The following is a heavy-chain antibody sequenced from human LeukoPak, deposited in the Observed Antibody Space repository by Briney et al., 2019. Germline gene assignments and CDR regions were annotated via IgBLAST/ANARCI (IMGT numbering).Heavy chain of an antibody. V-gene: IGHV3-21*01. CDR3: ARSLWFGDSNLDY. J-gene: IGHJ4*02. CDR2: ITSSSSYT. D-gene: IGHD3-10*01. CDR1: GFTFSTYN. Sequence: GGSLRLSCAASGFTFSTYNMNWVRQAPGKGLEWVSSITSSSSYTFYADSVKGRFTISRDNAKNSLYLQMSSLRAEDTAMYYCARSLWFGDSNLDYWGQGTLVTVSS.